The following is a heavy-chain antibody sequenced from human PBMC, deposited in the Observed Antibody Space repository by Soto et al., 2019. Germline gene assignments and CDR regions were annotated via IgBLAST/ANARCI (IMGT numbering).Heavy chain of an antibody. Sequence: PGESLKISCKGSGYSFTSYWIGWVRQMPGKGLEWMGIIYPGDSDTRYSPSFQGQVTISADKSISTAYLQWSSLKASDTAMYYCAGSPPQGDYYYGMDVWGQGTTVTVSS. CDR1: GYSFTSYW. J-gene: IGHJ6*02. CDR2: IYPGDSDT. V-gene: IGHV5-51*01. CDR3: AGSPPQGDYYYGMDV.